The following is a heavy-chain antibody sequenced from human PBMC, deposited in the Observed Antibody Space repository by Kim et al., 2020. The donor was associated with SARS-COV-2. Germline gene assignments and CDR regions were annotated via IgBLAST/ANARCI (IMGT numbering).Heavy chain of an antibody. V-gene: IGHV1-18*01. CDR3: ARDRRITIFGVVTHGYYYYSMDV. CDR2: ISAYNGNT. Sequence: ASVKVSCKASGYTFTSYGISWVRQAPGQGLEWMGWISAYNGNTNYAQKLQGRVTMTTDTSTSTAYMELRSLRSDDTAVYYCARDRRITIFGVVTHGYYYYSMDVWGKGTTVTVSS. J-gene: IGHJ6*03. CDR1: GYTFTSYG. D-gene: IGHD3-3*01.